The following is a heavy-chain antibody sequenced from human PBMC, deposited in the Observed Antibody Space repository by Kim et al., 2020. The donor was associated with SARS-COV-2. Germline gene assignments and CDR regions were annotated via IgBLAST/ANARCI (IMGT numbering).Heavy chain of an antibody. J-gene: IGHJ6*02. CDR1: GYTFTSYG. CDR2: ISAYNGNT. Sequence: ASVKVSCKASGYTFTSYGISWVRQAPGQGLEWMGWISAYNGNTNYAQKLQGRVTMTTDTSTSTAYMELRSLRSDDTAVYYCARGDSSSWFHYYYYGMDVWGQGTTVTVSS. V-gene: IGHV1-18*01. CDR3: ARGDSSSWFHYYYYGMDV. D-gene: IGHD6-13*01.